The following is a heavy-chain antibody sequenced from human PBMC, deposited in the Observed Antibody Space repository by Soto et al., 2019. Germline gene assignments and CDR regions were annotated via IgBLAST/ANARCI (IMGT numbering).Heavy chain of an antibody. CDR1: GFTFSSYA. CDR2: ISCSGGST. CDR3: ANGVFRSWYSTWFDP. D-gene: IGHD6-13*01. J-gene: IGHJ5*02. V-gene: IGHV3-23*01. Sequence: GGSLRLSFAASGFTFSSYAMSWVRHAPVKGLEWVSAISCSGGSTYYADSVKGRFTISRDNSKNTLYLQMNSLRAEDKAVYYCANGVFRSWYSTWFDPWGQGTLVTVSS.